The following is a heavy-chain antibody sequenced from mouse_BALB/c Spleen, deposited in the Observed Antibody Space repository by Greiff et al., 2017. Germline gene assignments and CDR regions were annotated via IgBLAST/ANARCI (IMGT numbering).Heavy chain of an antibody. Sequence: QVQLQQSGPGLVAPSQSLSITCTVSGFSLTGYGVNWVRQPPGKGLEWLGMIWGDGSKDYNSALKSRLSISKDNSKSQVFLKMNSLQTDDTARYYCAREGVVADYAMDYWGQGTSVTVSS. CDR3: AREGVVADYAMDY. V-gene: IGHV2-6-7*01. J-gene: IGHJ4*01. D-gene: IGHD1-1*01. CDR2: IWGDGSK. CDR1: GFSLTGYG.